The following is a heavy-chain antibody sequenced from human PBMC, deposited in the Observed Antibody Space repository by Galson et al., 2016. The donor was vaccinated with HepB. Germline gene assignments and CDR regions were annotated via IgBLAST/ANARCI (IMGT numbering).Heavy chain of an antibody. CDR1: GGTFSKFP. V-gene: IGHV1-24*01. Sequence: SVKVSCKASGGTFSKFPISWVRQAPGKGLEWMGGFDPEDGETIYAQKFQGRVTMTEDTSTDTAYMELSSLRSEDTAVYYCATSPVSFDYWGQGTLVTVSS. CDR2: FDPEDGET. CDR3: ATSPVSFDY. J-gene: IGHJ4*02.